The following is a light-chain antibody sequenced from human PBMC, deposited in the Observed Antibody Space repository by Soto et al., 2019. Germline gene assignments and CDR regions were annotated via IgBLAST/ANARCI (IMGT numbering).Light chain of an antibody. CDR1: QSLSSN. Sequence: EIVMTQSPATLSVSPGERATLSCRASQSLSSNLAWYQLKPGQAPRLLIYDASTRATGIPARFSGSGSGTEFTLTISSLQSEDFAVYYCQQYNNWPPHTFGGGTKVDIK. CDR3: QQYNNWPPHT. CDR2: DAS. V-gene: IGKV3D-15*01. J-gene: IGKJ4*01.